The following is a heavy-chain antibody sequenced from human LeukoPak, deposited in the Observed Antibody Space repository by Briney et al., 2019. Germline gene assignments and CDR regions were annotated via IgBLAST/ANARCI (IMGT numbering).Heavy chain of an antibody. CDR3: ARNTGYSSGWYGVLTWYFDL. V-gene: IGHV4-59*12. D-gene: IGHD6-19*01. J-gene: IGHJ2*01. CDR2: IYYSGST. Sequence: SETLSLTCTVSGGSISSYYWSWIRQPPGKGLEWIGYIYYSGSTYYNPSLKSRVTISVDTSKNQFSLKLSSVTAADTAVYYCARNTGYSSGWYGVLTWYFDLWGRGTLVTVSS. CDR1: GGSISSYY.